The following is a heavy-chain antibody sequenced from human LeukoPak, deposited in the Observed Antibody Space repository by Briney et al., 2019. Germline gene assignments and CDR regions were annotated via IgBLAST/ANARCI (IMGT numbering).Heavy chain of an antibody. J-gene: IGHJ4*02. CDR3: ARGSQNYYNPFDN. V-gene: IGHV4-59*01. Sequence: SETLSLTCTVSGGSISSYHWSWIRQPPGKGLEWIGYIYYSGSTNYNPPLKSRVTMSVDTSKNQFSLKLTSMTGADTAVYYCARGSQNYYNPFDNWGQGTLVTVSS. CDR2: IYYSGST. CDR1: GGSISSYH. D-gene: IGHD3-10*01.